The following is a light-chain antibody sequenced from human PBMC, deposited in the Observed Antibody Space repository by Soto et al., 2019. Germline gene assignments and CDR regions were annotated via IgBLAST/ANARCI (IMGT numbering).Light chain of an antibody. CDR3: QQYGSSYPWT. V-gene: IGKV3-20*01. Sequence: IVLTQSPGTLSSSPGERATLSCRASQSVSSSYLAWYQQKPGQAPRLLIYGASSRATGIPDRFSGSGSGTDFTLTIRRLEPEDFAVYYCQQYGSSYPWTFGQGTKVDI. CDR2: GAS. CDR1: QSVSSSY. J-gene: IGKJ1*01.